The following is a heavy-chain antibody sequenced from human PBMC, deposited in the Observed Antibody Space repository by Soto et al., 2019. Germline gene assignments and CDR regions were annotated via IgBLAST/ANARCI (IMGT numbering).Heavy chain of an antibody. Sequence: WNWIRQPPGRGLEWIGNIHHRGTNYYTPSLKSRATISLDTSKNLFSLNLTSVTAADTAVYYCARTTYFDFWSSHYFDYWGRGTLVTVSA. CDR2: IHHRGTN. D-gene: IGHD3-3*01. CDR3: ARTTYFDFWSSHYFDY. J-gene: IGHJ4*02. V-gene: IGHV4-30-2*01.